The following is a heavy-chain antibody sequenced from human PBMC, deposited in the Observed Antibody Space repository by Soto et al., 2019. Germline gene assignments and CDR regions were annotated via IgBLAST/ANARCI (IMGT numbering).Heavy chain of an antibody. V-gene: IGHV4-34*01. CDR2: INHSGST. J-gene: IGHJ6*02. CDR3: ARGGYYGSGSLYYYVGMDV. Sequence: SETLSLTCAVYGGSFSGYYWSWIRQPPGKGLEWIGEINHSGSTNYNPSLKSRVTISVDTSKNQFSLKLSSVTAADTAVYYCARGGYYGSGSLYYYVGMDVWGQGTTVT. CDR1: GGSFSGYY. D-gene: IGHD3-10*01.